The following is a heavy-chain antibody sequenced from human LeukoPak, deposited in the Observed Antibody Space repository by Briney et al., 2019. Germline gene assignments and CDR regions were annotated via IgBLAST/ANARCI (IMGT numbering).Heavy chain of an antibody. Sequence: SETLSLTCAVYGGSFSGYYWGWIRQPPGKGLEWIGEINHSGSTNYNPSLKSRVTISVDTSKNQFSLKLSSVTAADTAVYYCARGQPNYDYVWGSYRYSVGYFDYWGQGTLVTVSS. V-gene: IGHV4-34*01. CDR2: INHSGST. CDR1: GGSFSGYY. D-gene: IGHD3-16*02. J-gene: IGHJ4*02. CDR3: ARGQPNYDYVWGSYRYSVGYFDY.